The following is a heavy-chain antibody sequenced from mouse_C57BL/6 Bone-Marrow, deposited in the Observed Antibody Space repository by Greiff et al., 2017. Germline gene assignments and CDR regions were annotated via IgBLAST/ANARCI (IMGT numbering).Heavy chain of an antibody. V-gene: IGHV1-22*01. J-gene: IGHJ4*01. Sequence: EVQLQQSGPELVKPGASVKMSCKASGYTFTDYNMHWVKQSHGKSLEWIGYINPNNGGTSYNQKFKGKATLTVNKSSSTAYMELRGLTSEDSAVYYCAIYFYSMDDWGQGTSVTVSS. CDR2: INPNNGGT. CDR3: AIYFYSMDD. CDR1: GYTFTDYN.